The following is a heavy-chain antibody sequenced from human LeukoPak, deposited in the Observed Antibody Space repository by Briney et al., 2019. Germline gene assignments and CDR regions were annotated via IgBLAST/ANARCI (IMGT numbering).Heavy chain of an antibody. Sequence: SETLSLTCTVSGGSISSGGYYWSWIRQPPGKGLEWIGYIYHSGSTYYNPSLKSRVTISKDTSKNQFSLKLTSVSAADTAVYYCARDNYYDATSYRTFQYWGQGALVTVSS. J-gene: IGHJ4*02. V-gene: IGHV4-30-2*01. CDR3: ARDNYYDATSYRTFQY. CDR2: IYHSGST. D-gene: IGHD3-22*01. CDR1: GGSISSGGYY.